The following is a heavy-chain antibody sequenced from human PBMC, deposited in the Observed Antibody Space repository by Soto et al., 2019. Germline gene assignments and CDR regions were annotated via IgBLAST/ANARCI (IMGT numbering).Heavy chain of an antibody. V-gene: IGHV1-46*01. CDR3: ARESEGQWLSVSGLWFDP. CDR2: INPSGGST. J-gene: IGHJ5*02. Sequence: QVQLVQSGAEVKKPGASVKVSCKASGYTFTSYYMHWVRQAPGQGLEWMGIINPSGGSTSYAQKFQGRVTMTRDTSTSTVYMELSSLRSEDTAVYYCARESEGQWLSVSGLWFDPWGQGTLVTVSS. D-gene: IGHD6-19*01. CDR1: GYTFTSYY.